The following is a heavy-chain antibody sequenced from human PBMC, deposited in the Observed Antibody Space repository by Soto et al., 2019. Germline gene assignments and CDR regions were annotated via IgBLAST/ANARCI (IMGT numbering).Heavy chain of an antibody. CDR2: IYYSGST. CDR3: ARHKVRGASRWFDP. V-gene: IGHV4-39*01. CDR1: GGSISSSSYY. J-gene: IGHJ5*02. D-gene: IGHD3-10*01. Sequence: SETLSLTCTVSGGSISSSSYYRGWIRQPPGKGLEWIGSIYYSGSTYYNPSLKSRVTISVDTSKNQFSLKLSSVTAADTAVYYCARHKVRGASRWFDPWGQGTLVTVSS.